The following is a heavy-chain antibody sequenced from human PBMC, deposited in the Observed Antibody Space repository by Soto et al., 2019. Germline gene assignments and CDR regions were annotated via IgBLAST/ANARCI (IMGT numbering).Heavy chain of an antibody. J-gene: IGHJ4*02. Sequence: PSETLSLTCAVYGGSFSGYYWSWIRQPPGKGLEWIGEINHSGSTNYNPSLKSRVTISVDTSKNQFSLKLSSVTAADTAVYYCARGGGYSWNYGYWGQGTLVTVSS. D-gene: IGHD1-7*01. CDR1: GGSFSGYY. CDR3: ARGGGYSWNYGY. V-gene: IGHV4-34*01. CDR2: INHSGST.